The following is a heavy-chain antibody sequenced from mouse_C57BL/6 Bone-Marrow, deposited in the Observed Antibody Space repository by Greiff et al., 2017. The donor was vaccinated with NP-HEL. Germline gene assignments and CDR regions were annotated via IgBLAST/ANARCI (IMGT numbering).Heavy chain of an antibody. V-gene: IGHV5-17*01. CDR2: ISSGSSTI. CDR3: AREDYDYLYAMDY. J-gene: IGHJ4*01. Sequence: DVQLVESGGGLVKPGGSLKLSCAASGFTFSDYGMHWVRQAPEKGLEWVAYISSGSSTIYYADPVKGRFTISRDNAKNTLFLQMTSLRSEDTAMYYCAREDYDYLYAMDYWGQGTSVTVSS. D-gene: IGHD2-4*01. CDR1: GFTFSDYG.